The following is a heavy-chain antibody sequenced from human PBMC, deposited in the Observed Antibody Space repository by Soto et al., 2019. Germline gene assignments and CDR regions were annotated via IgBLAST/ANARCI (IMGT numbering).Heavy chain of an antibody. D-gene: IGHD5-18*01. Sequence: QVQLQESGPGLVKPSETLSLTCTVSGDSVSSDNYYWTWIRQPPGKGLEWIGYIYSSGSTNYNPSLKSRVTISLDTSSTHFSLKLTSVTAADTAVYYCARDIRGYSRAFDYWGQGTLVTVSS. CDR2: IYSSGST. CDR3: ARDIRGYSRAFDY. J-gene: IGHJ4*02. V-gene: IGHV4-61*03. CDR1: GDSVSSDNYY.